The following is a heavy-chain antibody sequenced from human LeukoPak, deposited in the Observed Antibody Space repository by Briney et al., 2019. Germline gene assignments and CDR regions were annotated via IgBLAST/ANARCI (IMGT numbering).Heavy chain of an antibody. Sequence: GGSLRLSCAASGFTFSSYGMHWVRQAPGKGLEWVAFIRYDGSNKYYADSVKGRFTISRDNSKNTLYLQMNSLRAEDTAVYYCAKLPRLFGGSWYYFDYWGQGTLVTVSS. CDR1: GFTFSSYG. D-gene: IGHD2-15*01. CDR2: IRYDGSNK. J-gene: IGHJ4*02. V-gene: IGHV3-30*02. CDR3: AKLPRLFGGSWYYFDY.